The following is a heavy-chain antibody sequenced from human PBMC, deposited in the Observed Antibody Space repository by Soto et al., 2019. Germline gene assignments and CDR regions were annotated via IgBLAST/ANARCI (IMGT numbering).Heavy chain of an antibody. J-gene: IGHJ4*02. CDR1: EYTFISYV. CDR2: INGDNGNT. D-gene: IGHD3-3*01. V-gene: IGHV1-3*01. CDR3: ARGKVTSFGLVLPIDFDY. Sequence: QVQLVQSGAEVRKPGASVKVSCKASEYTFISYVIHWVRQAPGQRLEWMGWINGDNGNTKYSQKFQGRVTFTRDTSAGIAYIELSSLRSEDTAVYYCARGKVTSFGLVLPIDFDYWGQGTPITVSS.